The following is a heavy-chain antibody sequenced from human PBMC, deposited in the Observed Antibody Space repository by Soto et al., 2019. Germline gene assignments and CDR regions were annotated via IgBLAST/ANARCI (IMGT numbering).Heavy chain of an antibody. CDR3: ARDRGYDIRTTSFDY. CDR1: GGTFSSYT. D-gene: IGHD3-9*01. J-gene: IGHJ4*02. V-gene: IGHV1-69*04. CDR2: IIPILGIA. Sequence: SVKVSCKASGGTFSSYTISWLRHTPGQGLEWMGRIIPILGIANYAQKFQGRVTITADKSTSTAYMELSSLRYEDTAVYYCARDRGYDIRTTSFDYWGQGTLVTV.